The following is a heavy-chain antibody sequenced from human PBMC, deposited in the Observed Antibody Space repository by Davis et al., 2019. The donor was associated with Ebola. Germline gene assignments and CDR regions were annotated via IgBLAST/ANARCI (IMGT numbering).Heavy chain of an antibody. CDR2: FDPEDGET. CDR1: GYTLTELS. V-gene: IGHV1-24*01. J-gene: IGHJ5*02. Sequence: ASVKVSCKVSGYTLTELSMHWVRQAPGKGLEWMGGFDPEDGETIYAQKFQGRVTMTEDTSTDTAYMELSSLRSEDTAVYYCAVMTTVTNWFDPWGQGTLVTVSS. CDR3: AVMTTVTNWFDP. D-gene: IGHD4-17*01.